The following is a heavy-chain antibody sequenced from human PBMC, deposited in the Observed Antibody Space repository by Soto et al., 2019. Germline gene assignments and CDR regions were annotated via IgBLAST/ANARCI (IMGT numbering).Heavy chain of an antibody. CDR2: ISGSGGST. CDR1: GFSFSSYA. Sequence: PGGSLGLSCAASGFSFSSYAMRWVRQAPGKGLEWVSAISGSGGSTYYADSVKGRFTISRDNSKNTLYLQMNSLRAEDTAVYYCAKATILFLPQYYFDYWGQGTLVTVSS. J-gene: IGHJ4*02. V-gene: IGHV3-23*01. D-gene: IGHD3-9*01. CDR3: AKATILFLPQYYFDY.